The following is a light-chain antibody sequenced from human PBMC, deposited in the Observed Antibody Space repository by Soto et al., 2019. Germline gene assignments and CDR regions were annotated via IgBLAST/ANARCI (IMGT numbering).Light chain of an antibody. CDR1: TGAVTSGHY. Sequence: QAVVTQESSLTVSPGGTVTLTCGSSTGAVTSGHYPYWFQQKPGQAPRTLIYDTNNKHSWTPARFSGSLLGGKAALTLPGAQNEDEGEFYCSLSYSDGRVFGGGTKLTVL. CDR3: SLSYSDGRV. J-gene: IGLJ3*02. V-gene: IGLV7-46*01. CDR2: DTN.